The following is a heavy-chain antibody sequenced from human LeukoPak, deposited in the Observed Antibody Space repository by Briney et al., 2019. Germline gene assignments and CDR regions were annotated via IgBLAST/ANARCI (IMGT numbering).Heavy chain of an antibody. V-gene: IGHV3-7*01. CDR2: IKQDGSEK. J-gene: IGHJ6*03. D-gene: IGHD2-8*01. Sequence: GGSLRLSCAASGFTFSSYWMSWVRQAPGKGLEWVANIKQDGSEKYYVDSVKGRFTISRDNAKNSLYLQMNSLRAEDAAVYYCARVFLPRRILYYSDLYYYYMDVWGKGTTVTVSS. CDR1: GFTFSSYW. CDR3: ARVFLPRRILYYSDLYYYYMDV.